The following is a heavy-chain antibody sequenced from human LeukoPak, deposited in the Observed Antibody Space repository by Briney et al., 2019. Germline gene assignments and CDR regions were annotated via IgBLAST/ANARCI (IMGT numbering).Heavy chain of an antibody. J-gene: IGHJ4*02. CDR1: RGTFSSYA. D-gene: IGHD4-11*01. CDR2: IIPIFGTA. CDR3: ARERNYYLDY. V-gene: IGHV1-69*06. Sequence: ASVKVSCKASRGTFSSYAISWVRQAPGQGLEWMGGIIPIFGTANYAQKFQGRVTITADKSTSTAYMELSSLRSEDTAVYYCARERNYYLDYWAREPWSPSPQ.